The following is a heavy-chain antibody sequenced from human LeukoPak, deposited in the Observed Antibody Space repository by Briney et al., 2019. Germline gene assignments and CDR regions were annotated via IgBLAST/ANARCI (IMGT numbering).Heavy chain of an antibody. D-gene: IGHD1/OR15-1a*01. V-gene: IGHV1-46*01. J-gene: IGHJ5*02. Sequence: GASVKVSCKASGYTFTSYYMHWVRQAPGQGLEWMGIINPSGGSTSYAQKFQGRVTMTTDTSTSTAYMELRSLRSDDTAVYYCARVKLVHGWFDPWGQGTLVTVSS. CDR1: GYTFTSYY. CDR3: ARVKLVHGWFDP. CDR2: INPSGGST.